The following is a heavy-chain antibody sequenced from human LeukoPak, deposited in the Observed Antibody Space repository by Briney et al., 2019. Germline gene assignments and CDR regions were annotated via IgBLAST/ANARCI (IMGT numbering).Heavy chain of an antibody. CDR3: ARTGTETTQLHFDY. V-gene: IGHV3-48*02. CDR2: ISSSTSTI. J-gene: IGHJ4*02. Sequence: PGGSLRLSCAASGFTFSSHSMNWVRQAPGKGLEWVSYISSSTSTIYYADPVKGRFTVSRDNAKNSLYLQMNSLRDEDTAVYYCARTGTETTQLHFDYWGQGTLVTVSS. D-gene: IGHD1-1*01. CDR1: GFTFSSHS.